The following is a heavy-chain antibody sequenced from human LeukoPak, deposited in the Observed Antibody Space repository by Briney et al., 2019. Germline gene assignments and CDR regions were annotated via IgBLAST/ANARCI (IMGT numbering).Heavy chain of an antibody. CDR1: GFTFSDYY. D-gene: IGHD2-15*01. J-gene: IGHJ4*02. V-gene: IGHV3-11*04. CDR2: ISSSGSTI. Sequence: PGGSLRLSCAASGFTFSDYYMSWIRQAPGKGLERVSYISSSGSTIYYADSVKGRFTISRDNAKNSLYLQMNSLRAEDTAVYYCARAYCSGGSCGYYFDYWGQGTLVTVSS. CDR3: ARAYCSGGSCGYYFDY.